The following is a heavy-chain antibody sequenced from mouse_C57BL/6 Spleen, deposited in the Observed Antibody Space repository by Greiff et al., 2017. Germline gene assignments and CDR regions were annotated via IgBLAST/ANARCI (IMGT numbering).Heavy chain of an antibody. V-gene: IGHV5-6*01. Sequence: EVQGVESGGDLVKPGGSLKLSCAASGFTFSSYGMSWVRQTPDKRLEWVATISSGGSYTYYPDSVKGRFTISRDNAKNTLYLQMSSLKSEDTARYYWARRGTSMDYWGQGTSVTVSS. J-gene: IGHJ4*01. D-gene: IGHD3-3*01. CDR3: ARRGTSMDY. CDR2: ISSGGSYT. CDR1: GFTFSSYG.